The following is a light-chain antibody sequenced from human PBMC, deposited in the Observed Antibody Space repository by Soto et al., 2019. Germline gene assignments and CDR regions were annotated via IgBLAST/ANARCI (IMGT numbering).Light chain of an antibody. CDR2: GAS. Sequence: EIVMTQSPATLSASPGERVTLSCRASQSVSVNLAWYQQNPGQAPRLLIYGASTRATGIPARFSGSGSGTEFTLTISSLQSEDFAVYYCQQYNNWPPWTFGQGTKVEIK. CDR1: QSVSVN. V-gene: IGKV3-15*01. J-gene: IGKJ1*01. CDR3: QQYNNWPPWT.